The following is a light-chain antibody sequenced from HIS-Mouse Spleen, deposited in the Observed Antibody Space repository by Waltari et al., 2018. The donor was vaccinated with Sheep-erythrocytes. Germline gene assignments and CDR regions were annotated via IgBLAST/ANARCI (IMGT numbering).Light chain of an antibody. CDR3: CSYAGSYNHV. V-gene: IGLV2-11*01. J-gene: IGLJ1*01. CDR1: SSDVCGYKY. CDR2: ELS. Sequence: QSALTQPRSVSGSPGQSVTISCTGTSSDVCGYKYVSWYQQPPGKAPKLMIYELSKRPSGVPDRFSGSKAGNTASLTISGLQAEDEADYYGCSYAGSYNHVFATGTKVTVL.